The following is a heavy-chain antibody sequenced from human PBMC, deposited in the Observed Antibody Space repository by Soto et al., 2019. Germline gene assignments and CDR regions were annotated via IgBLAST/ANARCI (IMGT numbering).Heavy chain of an antibody. J-gene: IGHJ5*01. CDR2: ITNSGST. CDR1: GGSFSDSY. Sequence: PSETLSLTCAVFGGSFSDSYWSWIRQSPEKGLEWIGEITNSGSTYYNPSLKSRVTISGDTSKNQFSLEVRSVTAADTAVYFCARGRTAIATRRFDSWGQGNLVTVSS. V-gene: IGHV4-34*01. D-gene: IGHD1-1*01. CDR3: ARGRTAIATRRFDS.